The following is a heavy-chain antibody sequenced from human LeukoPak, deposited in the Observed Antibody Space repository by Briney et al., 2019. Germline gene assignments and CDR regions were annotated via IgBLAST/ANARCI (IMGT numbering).Heavy chain of an antibody. CDR3: ARDRVLWFGESDAFDI. D-gene: IGHD3-10*01. Sequence: PVKVSCKASGGTFSSYAISWVRQAPGQGLEWMGGIIPIFGTANYAQKFQGRVTITADESTSTAYMELSSLRSEDTAVYYCARDRVLWFGESDAFDIWGQGTMVTVSS. CDR2: IIPIFGTA. V-gene: IGHV1-69*13. J-gene: IGHJ3*02. CDR1: GGTFSSYA.